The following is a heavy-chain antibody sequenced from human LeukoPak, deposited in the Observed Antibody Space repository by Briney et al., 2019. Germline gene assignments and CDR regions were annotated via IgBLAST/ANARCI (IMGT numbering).Heavy chain of an antibody. Sequence: ASVKVSCKASGGTFSSYAISWVRQAPGQGLEWMGGIIPIFGTANYAQKFQGRVTITADESTSTAYMELSSLRPEDTAVYYCARSDSSSWYGQYYFDYWGQGTLVTVSS. CDR1: GGTFSSYA. CDR3: ARSDSSSWYGQYYFDY. V-gene: IGHV1-69*13. CDR2: IIPIFGTA. J-gene: IGHJ4*02. D-gene: IGHD6-13*01.